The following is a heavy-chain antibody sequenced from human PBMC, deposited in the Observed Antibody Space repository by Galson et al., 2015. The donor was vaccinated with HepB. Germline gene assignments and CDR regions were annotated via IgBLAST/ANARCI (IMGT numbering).Heavy chain of an antibody. CDR1: GGSVSSGGYY. D-gene: IGHD6-19*01. Sequence: LSLTCTVSGGSVSSGGYYWSWIRQHPGKGLEWIGYIYYSGSTYYNPSLKSRVTISVDTSKNQFSLKLSSVTAADTAVYYCARADSSGWYPNWGQGTLVTVSS. V-gene: IGHV4-31*03. CDR3: ARADSSGWYPN. CDR2: IYYSGST. J-gene: IGHJ4*02.